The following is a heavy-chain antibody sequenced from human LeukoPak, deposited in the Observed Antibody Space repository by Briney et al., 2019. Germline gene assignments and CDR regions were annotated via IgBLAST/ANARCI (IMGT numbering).Heavy chain of an antibody. CDR1: GYSISSGFY. D-gene: IGHD4-17*01. CDR2: IYHSGST. Sequence: SETLSLTCTVSGYSISSGFYWGWIRQPPGKGLEWIGNIYHSGSTYYNPSLKSRVTISVDTSKNQFSLKLSSVTAADTAVYHCARHLYGDHVLANWFDPWGQGTLVTVSS. J-gene: IGHJ5*02. V-gene: IGHV4-38-2*02. CDR3: ARHLYGDHVLANWFDP.